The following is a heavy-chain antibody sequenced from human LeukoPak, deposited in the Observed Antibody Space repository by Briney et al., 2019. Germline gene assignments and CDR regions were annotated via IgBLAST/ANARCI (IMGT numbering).Heavy chain of an antibody. V-gene: IGHV3-74*01. CDR2: IDSDGSGT. CDR3: ARGAAAAAGIDY. Sequence: GGSLRLSCAASGFTFSSYWMHWVRQAPGKGLVWVSHIDSDGSGTTYGDSAKGRFTISRDNAKNTLYLQMNSLRAEDTAVYYCARGAAAAAGIDYWGQGILVTVSS. J-gene: IGHJ4*02. D-gene: IGHD6-13*01. CDR1: GFTFSSYW.